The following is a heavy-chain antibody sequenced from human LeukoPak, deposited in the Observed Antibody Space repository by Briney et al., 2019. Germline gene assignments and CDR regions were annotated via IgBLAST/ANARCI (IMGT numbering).Heavy chain of an antibody. J-gene: IGHJ3*02. V-gene: IGHV3-48*04. CDR3: ARDNFITYYYGSGPDAFDI. CDR1: GFTFSSYS. D-gene: IGHD3-10*01. Sequence: PGGSLRLSCAASGFTFSSYSMNWVRQAPGKGLEWVSYISSSSSTIYYADSVKGRFTISRDNAKNSLYLQMNSLRAEDTAVYYCARDNFITYYYGSGPDAFDIWGQGTMVTVSS. CDR2: ISSSSSTI.